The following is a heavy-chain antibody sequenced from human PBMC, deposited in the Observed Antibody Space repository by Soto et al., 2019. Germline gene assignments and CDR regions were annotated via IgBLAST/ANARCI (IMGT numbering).Heavy chain of an antibody. J-gene: IGHJ6*02. D-gene: IGHD6-13*01. CDR1: GYTFTSYD. CDR3: ALSSSSLDGMDV. V-gene: IGHV1-8*01. Sequence: ASVKVSCKASGYTFTSYDINWVRQATGQGLEWMGWMNPNSGNTGYAQKFQGRVTMTRNTSISTAYMELSSLRSEDTAVYYCALSSSSLDGMDVWGQGTTVTVSS. CDR2: MNPNSGNT.